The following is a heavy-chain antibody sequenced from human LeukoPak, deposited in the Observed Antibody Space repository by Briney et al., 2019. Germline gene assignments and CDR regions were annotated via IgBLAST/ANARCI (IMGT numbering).Heavy chain of an antibody. J-gene: IGHJ6*02. V-gene: IGHV1-2*02. Sequence: GASVKVSCKSSGYSFTGYYVHWVRQAPGQGFEWMGWIDPDSGVRKYAQKFQGRVTMTRDTSITTAYMELTSLRSDDTAVYYCVRGVREWVSGHSATKKYYYGIDVWGQGTTVTVSS. CDR1: GYSFTGYY. D-gene: IGHD3-3*01. CDR3: VRGVREWVSGHSATKKYYYGIDV. CDR2: IDPDSGVR.